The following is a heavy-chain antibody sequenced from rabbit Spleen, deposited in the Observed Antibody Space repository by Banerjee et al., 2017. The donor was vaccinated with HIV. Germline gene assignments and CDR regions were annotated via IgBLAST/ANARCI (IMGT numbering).Heavy chain of an antibody. V-gene: IGHV1S45*01. CDR3: ARDLVGVIGWNFYL. CDR1: GFSFSNKAV. J-gene: IGHJ4*01. CDR2: INAVTGKA. D-gene: IGHD1-1*01. Sequence: QQQLEESGGDLVKPEGSLTLTCTASGFSFSNKAVMCWVRQAPGKGLEWIACINAVTGKAVYATWAKGRFTISRTSSTTVTLRMTSLTAADRATYFCARDLVGVIGWNFYLWGQGTLVTVS.